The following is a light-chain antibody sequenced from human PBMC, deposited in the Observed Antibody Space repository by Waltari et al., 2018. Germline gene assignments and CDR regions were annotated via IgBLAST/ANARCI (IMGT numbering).Light chain of an antibody. CDR2: GST. CDR1: RGAVAGDFY. Sequence: QTVVTQEPSLTVSPGGTVTPTCASSRGAVAGDFYPSWFQQMPGQAPRALIFGSTNKYSWTPARFSGSLLGGKAALTVSGAQPEDEADYYCLLHFGGDQLVFGGGTKLTVL. CDR3: LLHFGGDQLV. V-gene: IGLV7-43*01. J-gene: IGLJ3*02.